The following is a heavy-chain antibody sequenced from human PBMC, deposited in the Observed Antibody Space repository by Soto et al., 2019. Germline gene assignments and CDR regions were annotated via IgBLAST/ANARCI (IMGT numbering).Heavy chain of an antibody. CDR2: IIPILGIA. V-gene: IGHV1-69*02. J-gene: IGHJ4*02. D-gene: IGHD3-10*01. CDR3: TRGGKSSDYFAY. CDR1: GGTFSSYT. Sequence: SVKVSCKASGGTFSSYTISWVRQAPGQGLEWMGRIIPILGIANYAQKFQGRVTITADKSTSTAYMELSSLRSEDTAVYYCTRGGKSSDYFAYWGQGTLVTVSS.